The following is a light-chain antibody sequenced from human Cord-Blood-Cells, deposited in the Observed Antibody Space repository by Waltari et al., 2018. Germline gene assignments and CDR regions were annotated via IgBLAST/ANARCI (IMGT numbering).Light chain of an antibody. J-gene: IGLJ3*02. CDR1: SSDVGGHTY. Sequence: QSALTQPPSASGSPGQSVTIPCTGTSSDVGGHTYVSWYQHHQGKAPNIMIYEVSKRPSGVPDRFSGSKSGNTASLTVSGRQAEDEADYYCSSYAGSNNWVFGGGTKLTVL. CDR2: EVS. CDR3: SSYAGSNNWV. V-gene: IGLV2-8*01.